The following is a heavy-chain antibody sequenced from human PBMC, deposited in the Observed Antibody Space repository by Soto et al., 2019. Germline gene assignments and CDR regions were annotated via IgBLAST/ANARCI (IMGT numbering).Heavy chain of an antibody. D-gene: IGHD3-10*01. V-gene: IGHV3-66*01. CDR1: GFTISSNH. J-gene: IGHJ4*02. CDR3: ARDSFGSAIDC. Sequence: EVQLVESGGGLVQPGGSLRLSCAASGFTISSNHMSWVRQAPGKGLEWVSVLYGAGSTYYADSVKGRFTISSDNSKNTLKFRMNGLRGEDTAVYYGARDSFGSAIDCWGQGTLVTVSS. CDR2: LYGAGST.